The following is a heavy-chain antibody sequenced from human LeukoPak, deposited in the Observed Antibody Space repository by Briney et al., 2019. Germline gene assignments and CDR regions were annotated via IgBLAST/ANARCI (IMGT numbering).Heavy chain of an antibody. CDR3: TTTSDIVVVPAATLYYYYYYMDV. D-gene: IGHD2-2*01. V-gene: IGHV3-15*01. CDR2: IKSKTDGGTT. CDR1: GFTFSNAW. J-gene: IGHJ6*03. Sequence: PGGSLRLSCAASGFTFSNAWMSWVRQAPGKGLEWVGRIKSKTDGGTTDYAAPVKGRFTISRDDSKNTLYLQMNSLKTEDTAVYYCTTTSDIVVVPAATLYYYYYYMDVWGKGTTVTVSS.